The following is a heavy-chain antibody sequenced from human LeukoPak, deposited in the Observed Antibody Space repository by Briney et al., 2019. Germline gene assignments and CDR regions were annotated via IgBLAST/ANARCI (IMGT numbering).Heavy chain of an antibody. CDR3: ARGRYDSSGSYSLFDY. J-gene: IGHJ4*02. D-gene: IGHD3-22*01. Sequence: GGSLRLSCAASGFTFSNYYMSWIRQAPGKGLVWVSYISSRSSNKEYADSVKGRFTISRDNAKNSLYLQMNSLRAKDTAVYYCARGRYDSSGSYSLFDYWGQGTLVTVSS. CDR2: ISSRSSNK. CDR1: GFTFSNYY. V-gene: IGHV3-11*06.